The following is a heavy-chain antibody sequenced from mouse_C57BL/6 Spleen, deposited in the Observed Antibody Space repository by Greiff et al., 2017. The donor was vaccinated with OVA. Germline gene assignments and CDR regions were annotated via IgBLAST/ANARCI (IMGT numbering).Heavy chain of an antibody. CDR2: ISYDGSN. J-gene: IGHJ1*03. CDR3: ARDITTVVEGYFDV. Sequence: EVQLQQSGPGLVKPSQSLSLTCSVTGYSITSGYYWNWIRQFPGNKLEWMGYISYDGSNNYNPSLKNRISITRDTSKNQFFLKLNSVTTEDTATYYCARDITTVVEGYFDVWGTGTTVTVSS. D-gene: IGHD1-1*01. V-gene: IGHV3-6*01. CDR1: GYSITSGYY.